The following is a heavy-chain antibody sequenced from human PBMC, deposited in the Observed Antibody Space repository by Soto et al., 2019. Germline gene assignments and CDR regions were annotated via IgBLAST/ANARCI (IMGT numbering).Heavy chain of an antibody. CDR3: ARTYGSGDYFLPFEY. CDR1: GYMFNTYG. V-gene: IGHV1-18*01. D-gene: IGHD3-10*01. Sequence: QVQLLQSGAEVTKHGASVKVSCKASGYMFNTYGITWVRQAPGQGLEWMGWISVYNGNIDYAQKFEGRVTMTIDTSTSTAYMELKSLTSDDTAVYYCARTYGSGDYFLPFEYWGQGTPVSVSS. J-gene: IGHJ4*02. CDR2: ISVYNGNI.